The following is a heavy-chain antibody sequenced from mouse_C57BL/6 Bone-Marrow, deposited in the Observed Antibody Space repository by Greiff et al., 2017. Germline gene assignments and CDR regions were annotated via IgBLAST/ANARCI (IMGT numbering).Heavy chain of an antibody. Sequence: VKLQESGAELARPGASVKLSCKASGYTFTSYGISWVKQRTGQGLEWIGEIYPRSGNTYYNEKFKSKATLTADKSSSTAYMELRSLTSEDSAVYFCARNRYYYGSPWFAYWGQGTLVTVSA. J-gene: IGHJ3*01. V-gene: IGHV1-81*01. CDR2: IYPRSGNT. CDR3: ARNRYYYGSPWFAY. D-gene: IGHD1-1*01. CDR1: GYTFTSYG.